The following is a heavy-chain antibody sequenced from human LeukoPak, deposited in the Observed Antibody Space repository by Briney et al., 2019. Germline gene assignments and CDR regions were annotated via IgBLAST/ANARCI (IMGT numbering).Heavy chain of an antibody. J-gene: IGHJ3*02. D-gene: IGHD3-22*01. Sequence: GRSLRLSCAASGFTFDDYAMHWVRQAPGKGLEWVSSISSSSYIYYADSVKGRFTISRDNAKNSLYLQMNSLRAEDTAVYYCARTITMIVVDAFDIWGQGTMVTVSS. V-gene: IGHV3-69-1*01. CDR1: GFTFDDYA. CDR3: ARTITMIVVDAFDI. CDR2: ISSSSYI.